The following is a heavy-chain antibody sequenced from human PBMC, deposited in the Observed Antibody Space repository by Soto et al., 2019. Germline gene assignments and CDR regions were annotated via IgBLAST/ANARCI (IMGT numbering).Heavy chain of an antibody. D-gene: IGHD5-18*01. CDR1: GFTFSGYA. CDR2: ISGSGATT. V-gene: IGHV3-23*01. CDR3: AKGRGLTGYKPYYYYMDV. Sequence: EAQLLESGGGLVQPGGSLRLSCAASGFTFSGYAMSWVRQAPRKGLEWVSAISGSGATTYYADSVVGRFIISRDNSKNTLYLQINTLRAEDTAIYYCAKGRGLTGYKPYYYYMDVWGKGTTVTVSS. J-gene: IGHJ6*03.